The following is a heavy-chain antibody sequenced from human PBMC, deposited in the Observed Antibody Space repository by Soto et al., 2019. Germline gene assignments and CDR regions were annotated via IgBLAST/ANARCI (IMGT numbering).Heavy chain of an antibody. CDR2: IYSGGST. J-gene: IGHJ6*03. CDR3: ARNPTVRTYYYYYMDV. D-gene: IGHD4-4*01. CDR1: GFTVSSNY. V-gene: IGHV3-66*01. Sequence: GGSLRLSCAASGFTVSSNYMSWVRQAPGKGLEWISVIYSGGSTYYADSVKGRFTISRDNSKNTLYLQMNSLRAEDTAVYYCARNPTVRTYYYYYMDVWGKGTTVTVSS.